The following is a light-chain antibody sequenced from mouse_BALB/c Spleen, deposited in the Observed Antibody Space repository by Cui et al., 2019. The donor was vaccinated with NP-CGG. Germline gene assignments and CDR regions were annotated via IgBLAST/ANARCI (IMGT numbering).Light chain of an antibody. Sequence: QAVVTQESALTTSPGETVTLTCRSSTGPVTTSNYANWVQERPDHLFTGLIGGTNNRVPGVPARFSGSLIGDKAAPTITGAQAEDEAIYFCALWYSNHWVFGGGTRLTVL. J-gene: IGLJ1*01. CDR3: ALWYSNHWV. V-gene: IGLV1*01. CDR1: TGPVTTSNY. CDR2: GTN.